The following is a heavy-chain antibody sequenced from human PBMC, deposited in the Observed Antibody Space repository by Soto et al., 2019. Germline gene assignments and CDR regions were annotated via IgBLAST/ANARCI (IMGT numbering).Heavy chain of an antibody. CDR2: MNPNSGNT. D-gene: IGHD6-19*01. CDR1: GYTFTSYD. V-gene: IGHV1-8*01. J-gene: IGHJ5*02. Sequence: QVQLVQSGAEVKKPGASVKVSCKASGYTFTSYDINWVRQATGQGLEWMGWMNPNSGNTGDAQKFQGRVNMTRNTSXSXXYMELSSLRSEDTAVYYCARGGSGWLPGSYNWFDPWGQGTLVTVSS. CDR3: ARGGSGWLPGSYNWFDP.